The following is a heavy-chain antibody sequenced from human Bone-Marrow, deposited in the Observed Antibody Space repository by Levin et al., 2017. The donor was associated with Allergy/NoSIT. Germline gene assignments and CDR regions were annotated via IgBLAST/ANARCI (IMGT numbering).Heavy chain of an antibody. Sequence: SFSSSFFPFPPSSLPWVRQAPGKGLEWISAISGSGVATYYAESVKGRFFISLSPSRDTLYVQMNTLGVEDTAVYYCAKGRLGELSLDSWGQGTLVTVSS. D-gene: IGHD3-16*02. V-gene: IGHV3-23*01. J-gene: IGHJ4*02. CDR2: ISGSGVAT. CDR1: FFPFPPSS. CDR3: AKGRLGELSLDS.